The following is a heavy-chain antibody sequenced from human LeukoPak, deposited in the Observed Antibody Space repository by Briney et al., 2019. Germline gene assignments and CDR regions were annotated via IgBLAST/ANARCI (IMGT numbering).Heavy chain of an antibody. Sequence: GGSVSLLCATCGFYFESYYMSCVRGARGKGLECGSGVSGSGASTYYEDSVKGLFTISRDSSKNTLYLQLNSLRVEDTAVYYCARVYGSSNYYYDRYYYYMDVWGRGTTVTVSS. D-gene: IGHD3-22*01. V-gene: IGHV3-23*01. CDR3: ARVYGSSNYYYDRYYYYMDV. J-gene: IGHJ6*03. CDR2: VSGSGAST. CDR1: GFYFESYY.